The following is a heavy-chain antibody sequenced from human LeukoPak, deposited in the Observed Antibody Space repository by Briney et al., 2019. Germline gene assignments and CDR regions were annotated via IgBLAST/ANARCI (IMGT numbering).Heavy chain of an antibody. CDR2: IYPGDSRT. V-gene: IGHV5-51*01. CDR3: ASRKFSSTWSDP. J-gene: IGHJ5*02. D-gene: IGHD6-6*01. CDR1: GHGFSDSW. Sequence: GESLKMSCTGYGHGFSDSWIGWVRQVPGKGLEWIGVIYPGDSRTRYSPSIRGQVTISVDKSISTAYPQWGSLKASDTAMYYCASRKFSSTWSDPWGQGTLVTVSP.